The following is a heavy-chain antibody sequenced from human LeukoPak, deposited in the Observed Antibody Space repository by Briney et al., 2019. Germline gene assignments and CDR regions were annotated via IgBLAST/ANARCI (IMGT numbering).Heavy chain of an antibody. J-gene: IGHJ4*02. CDR1: GGSISSYY. V-gene: IGHV4-59*01. CDR2: IYYSGST. CDR3: ARTSGGTTSGYLY. Sequence: SETLSLTCTVSGGSISSYYWSWIRQPPGKRLEWIGHIYYSGSTNYNPSLKSRVTISVDTSKNQFSLRLSSVTAADTAVYYCARTSGGTTSGYLYWGQGTLVTVSS. D-gene: IGHD3-22*01.